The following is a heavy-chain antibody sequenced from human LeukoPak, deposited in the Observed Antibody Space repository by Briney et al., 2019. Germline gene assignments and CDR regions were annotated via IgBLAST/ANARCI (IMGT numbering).Heavy chain of an antibody. V-gene: IGHV3-30*04. D-gene: IGHD5-12*01. CDR2: ISHDGRGK. J-gene: IGHJ5*02. Sequence: PGGSLRLSCAASGFTFDTYSFHWVRQAPGGGLDWVALISHDGRGKYYGDAVKGRFTISRDDSKNTLSLQMSSLRTEDSSVYYCARDPSFSRGFNFVLSSWGQGTLVTVSS. CDR1: GFTFDTYS. CDR3: ARDPSFSRGFNFVLSS.